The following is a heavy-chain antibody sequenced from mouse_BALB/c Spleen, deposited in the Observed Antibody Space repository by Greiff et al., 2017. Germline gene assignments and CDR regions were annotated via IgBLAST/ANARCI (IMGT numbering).Heavy chain of an antibody. CDR2: ISDGGSYT. Sequence: EVQGVESGGGLVKPGGSLKLSCAASGFTFSDYYMYWVRQTPEKRLEWVATISDGGSYTYYPDSVKGRFTISRDNAKNNLYLQMSSLKSEDTAMYYCARDRGYYGSSYGFAYWGQGTLVTVSA. V-gene: IGHV5-4*02. J-gene: IGHJ3*01. D-gene: IGHD1-1*01. CDR3: ARDRGYYGSSYGFAY. CDR1: GFTFSDYY.